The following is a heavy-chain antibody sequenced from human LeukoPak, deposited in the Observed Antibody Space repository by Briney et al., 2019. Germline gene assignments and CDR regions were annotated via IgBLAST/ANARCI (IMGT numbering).Heavy chain of an antibody. D-gene: IGHD3-10*01. CDR3: ARGVGDSRDYYYYMDV. J-gene: IGHJ6*03. V-gene: IGHV4-30-4*08. CDR1: GGSISSGDYY. Sequence: SETLSLTCTVSGGSISSGDYYWSWIRQPPGKGLEWIGYIYYSGSTYYNPSLKSRVTISVDTSKNQFSLKLSSVTAADTAVYYCARGVGDSRDYYYYMDVWGKGTTVTVSS. CDR2: IYYSGST.